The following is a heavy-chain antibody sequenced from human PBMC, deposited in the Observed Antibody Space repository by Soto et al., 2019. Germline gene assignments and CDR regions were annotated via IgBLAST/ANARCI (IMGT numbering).Heavy chain of an antibody. CDR3: ASLGDYYDSSGYYSVYYYGMDV. V-gene: IGHV4-39*01. J-gene: IGHJ6*02. Sequence: SETLSLTCTVSGGSISSSSYYWGWIRQPPGKGLEWIGSIYYSGSTYYNPSLKSRVTISVDTSKNQFSLKLSSVTAADTAVYYCASLGDYYDSSGYYSVYYYGMDVWGQGTTVT. CDR1: GGSISSSSYY. D-gene: IGHD3-22*01. CDR2: IYYSGST.